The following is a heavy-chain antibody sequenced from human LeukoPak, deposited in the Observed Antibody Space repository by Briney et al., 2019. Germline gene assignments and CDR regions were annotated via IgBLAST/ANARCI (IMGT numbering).Heavy chain of an antibody. J-gene: IGHJ4*02. CDR2: ISSNGGST. CDR3: VKALSAAAAGGFDY. Sequence: GGSLRLSCSASGFTFSSYAMHWVRQAPGKGLECVSAISSNGGSTYYADSVKGRFTISRDNSKNTLYLQMSSLRAEDTAVYYCVKALSAAAAGGFDYWGQGTLVTVSS. D-gene: IGHD6-13*01. CDR1: GFTFSSYA. V-gene: IGHV3-64D*06.